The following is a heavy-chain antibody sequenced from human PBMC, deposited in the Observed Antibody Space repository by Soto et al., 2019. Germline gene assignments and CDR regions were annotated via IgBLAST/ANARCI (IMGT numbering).Heavy chain of an antibody. D-gene: IGHD3-10*01. Sequence: EVQLVESGGGLVQPGGSLRLSCAASGFTFSSYWMHWVRQATGKGLVWVSRIYSDGSRTSYADSVKGRFTISRDNAKNTLYLQMDSLSPEATAVYYCARGAGGYYYMDVWGKGTTVTVSS. CDR1: GFTFSSYW. J-gene: IGHJ6*03. CDR2: IYSDGSRT. CDR3: ARGAGGYYYMDV. V-gene: IGHV3-74*01.